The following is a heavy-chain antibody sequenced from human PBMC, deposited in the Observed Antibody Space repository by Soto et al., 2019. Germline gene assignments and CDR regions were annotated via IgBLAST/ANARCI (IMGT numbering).Heavy chain of an antibody. J-gene: IGHJ5*02. CDR3: AKDQLAVAGLNWFDP. D-gene: IGHD6-19*01. V-gene: IGHV3-23*01. CDR2: ISGSGGST. Sequence: GGSLRLSCAASGFTFSSYSMNWVRQAPGKGLEWVSVISGSGGSTYYADSVKGRFTISRDNSKNTLYLQMNSLRVEDTAVYYCAKDQLAVAGLNWFDPWGQGTLVTVSS. CDR1: GFTFSSYS.